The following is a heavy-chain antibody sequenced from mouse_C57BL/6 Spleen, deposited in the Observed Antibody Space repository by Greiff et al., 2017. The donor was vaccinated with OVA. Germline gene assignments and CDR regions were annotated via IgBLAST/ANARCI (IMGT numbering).Heavy chain of an antibody. Sequence: VQLQQPGAELVKPGASVKLSCKASGYTFTSYWMQWVKQRPGQGLEWIGEIDPSDSYTNYNQKFKGKATLTVDTSSSTAYMQLSSLTSEDSAVYYCARYTTVVATPYAMDYWGQGTSVTVSS. J-gene: IGHJ4*01. CDR3: ARYTTVVATPYAMDY. CDR2: IDPSDSYT. CDR1: GYTFTSYW. V-gene: IGHV1-50*01. D-gene: IGHD1-1*01.